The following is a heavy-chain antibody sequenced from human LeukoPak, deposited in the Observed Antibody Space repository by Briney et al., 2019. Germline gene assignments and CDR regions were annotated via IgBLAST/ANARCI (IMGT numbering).Heavy chain of an antibody. D-gene: IGHD6-19*01. V-gene: IGHV1-18*01. Sequence: ASVKVSCKASGYTFTSYGISWGRQAPGQGLEWMGWIIAYNGNTNYAQKLQGRGTMTTDTSTSTAYMELRSLRSDDTAVYYCARGKIAVAGIGYGMDVWGQGTTVTVSS. CDR3: ARGKIAVAGIGYGMDV. CDR1: GYTFTSYG. J-gene: IGHJ6*02. CDR2: IIAYNGNT.